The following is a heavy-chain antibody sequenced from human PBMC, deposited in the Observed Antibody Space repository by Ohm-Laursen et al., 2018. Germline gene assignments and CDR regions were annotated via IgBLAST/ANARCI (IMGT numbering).Heavy chain of an antibody. J-gene: IGHJ4*02. CDR1: GFTFSTYT. D-gene: IGHD5-18*01. V-gene: IGHV3-21*01. Sequence: SLRLSCAASGFTFSTYTMHWVRQAPGKGLEWVSSISSSDNYMYYADSVKGRFTISRDNSKNTLYLQMNSLRAEDTAVYYCAKDFDEGWVDTAMAADYWGQGTLVTVSS. CDR3: AKDFDEGWVDTAMAADY. CDR2: ISSSDNYM.